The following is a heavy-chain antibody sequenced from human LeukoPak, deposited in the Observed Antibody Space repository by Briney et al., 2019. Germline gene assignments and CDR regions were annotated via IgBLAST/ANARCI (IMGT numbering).Heavy chain of an antibody. CDR2: IYHSGST. CDR3: ARGRDGYSSDWFDP. V-gene: IGHV4-38-2*02. J-gene: IGHJ5*02. CDR1: AYSISTGYF. D-gene: IGHD5-24*01. Sequence: KPSETLSLTCSVSAYSISTGYFWAWLRQPPGKGLEGIGSIYHSGSTYYNPSLKSRVTISVDTSRNQYSLKMTSVTAADTAVYYCARGRDGYSSDWFDPWGQGTLVTVSS.